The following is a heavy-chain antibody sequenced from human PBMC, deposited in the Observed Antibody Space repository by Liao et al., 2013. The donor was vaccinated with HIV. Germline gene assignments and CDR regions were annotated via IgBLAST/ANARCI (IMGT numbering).Heavy chain of an antibody. V-gene: IGHV4-4*07. CDR2: ISSGGST. Sequence: QVQLQESGPGLVKPSETLSLTCTVSGDSMSTYYWSWVRQPAGKGLEWIGHISSGGSTKYNPSLTSRVAMSVDTSKSQFSLRLTSVTAADTAVYYCARDPKWGAYYYYMDVWGTGTTVTVSS. J-gene: IGHJ6*03. CDR1: GDSMSTYY. CDR3: ARDPKWGAYYYYMDV. D-gene: IGHD7-27*01.